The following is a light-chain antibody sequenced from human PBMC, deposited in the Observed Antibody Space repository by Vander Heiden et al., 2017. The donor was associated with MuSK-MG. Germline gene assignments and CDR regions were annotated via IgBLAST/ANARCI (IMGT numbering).Light chain of an antibody. CDR1: HNIRSN. J-gene: IGKJ2*01. CDR3: QQYNNWPYT. Sequence: EIVMTQSPGTLSVSPGEGATLSCRATHNIRSNLAWFQQKPGQAPRLLIYGASTGATGVPARFSGSGSGTEFTLTISSLQSEDFAVYYCQQYNNWPYTFGQGTKLEIK. CDR2: GAS. V-gene: IGKV3-15*01.